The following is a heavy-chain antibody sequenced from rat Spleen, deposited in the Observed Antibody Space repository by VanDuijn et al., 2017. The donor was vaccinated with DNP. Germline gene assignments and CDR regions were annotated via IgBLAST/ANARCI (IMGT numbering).Heavy chain of an antibody. CDR3: GKNTGYYFDH. J-gene: IGHJ2*01. Sequence: EVQLVESGGDLVQPGRSLKLSCVASGFTFSDYYMAWVRQAPKKGLEWVASINTGGSRTYYPDSVKGRFTISRDNAKSSLYLQMNSLKSEDTATYYCGKNTGYYFDHWGQGVMVTVSS. V-gene: IGHV5-25*01. CDR2: INTGGSRT. D-gene: IGHD4-1*01. CDR1: GFTFSDYY.